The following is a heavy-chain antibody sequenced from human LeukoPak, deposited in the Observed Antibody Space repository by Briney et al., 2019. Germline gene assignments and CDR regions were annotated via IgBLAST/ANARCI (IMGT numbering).Heavy chain of an antibody. CDR3: ARDHYYDSSGYTFGY. CDR2: IHTGGTT. J-gene: IGHJ4*02. Sequence: SETLSLTCTVSGGSISNSYYNWIRQPPGRELEWIAFIHTGGTTRYNPSLKGRVTISVDTSKNQFSLKLSTVTAADTAVYYCARDHYYDSSGYTFGYWGQGTLVTVSS. V-gene: IGHV4-59*01. CDR1: GGSISNSY. D-gene: IGHD3-22*01.